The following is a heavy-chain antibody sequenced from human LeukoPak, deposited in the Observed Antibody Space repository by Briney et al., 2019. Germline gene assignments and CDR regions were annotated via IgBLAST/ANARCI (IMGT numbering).Heavy chain of an antibody. CDR1: GFTFSSYS. J-gene: IGHJ4*02. Sequence: GGSLRLSCAASGFTFSSYSMNWVRQAPGKGLEWVSSISSSSSYIYYADSVKGRFTISRDNAKNSLYLQMNSLRAEDTAVYYCARDLSAGYCSSTSCPVDYWGQGTLVTVSS. D-gene: IGHD2-2*01. CDR3: ARDLSAGYCSSTSCPVDY. V-gene: IGHV3-21*01. CDR2: ISSSSSYI.